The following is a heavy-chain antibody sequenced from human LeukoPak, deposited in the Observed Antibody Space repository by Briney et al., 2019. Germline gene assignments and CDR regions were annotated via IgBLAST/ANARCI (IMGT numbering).Heavy chain of an antibody. D-gene: IGHD6-13*01. CDR3: ARRGRISWYLESD. J-gene: IGHJ4*02. CDR2: IYYSGST. CDR1: GGSISSSSYY. Sequence: PSETLSLTCTVSGGSISSSSYYWGWIRQPPGKGLEWIGSIYYSGSTYYNPSLKSRVTISVDTSKNQFSLKLSSVTAADTAVYYCARRGRISWYLESDWGQGTLVTVSS. V-gene: IGHV4-39*01.